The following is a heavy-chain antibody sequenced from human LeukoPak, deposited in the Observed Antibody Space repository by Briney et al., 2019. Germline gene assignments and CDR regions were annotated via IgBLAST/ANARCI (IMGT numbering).Heavy chain of an antibody. J-gene: IGHJ5*02. CDR3: ARDQARYCSSTSCHNWFDP. V-gene: IGHV1-46*01. CDR1: GYTFTSYY. CDR2: INPSGGST. D-gene: IGHD2-2*01. Sequence: ASVKVSCKASGYTFTSYYMHWVRQAPGQGLEWMGIINPSGGSTSYAQKFQGRVTMTRDTSTSTVYMELRSLRSDDTAVYYCARDQARYCSSTSCHNWFDPWGQGTLVTVSS.